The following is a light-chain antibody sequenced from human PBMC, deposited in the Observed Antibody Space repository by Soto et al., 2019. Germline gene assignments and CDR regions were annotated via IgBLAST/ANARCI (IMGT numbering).Light chain of an antibody. Sequence: QSALTQPASVSGSPGQSITIPCTGTSSDVGGYRYVPWFQHHPGKAPKLIIYEVSNRPSGISDRFSGSKSGNTASLTISGLQAEDEADYYCNSYTSTTPYVFGTGTKVTVL. CDR1: SSDVGGYRY. J-gene: IGLJ1*01. CDR3: NSYTSTTPYV. CDR2: EVS. V-gene: IGLV2-14*01.